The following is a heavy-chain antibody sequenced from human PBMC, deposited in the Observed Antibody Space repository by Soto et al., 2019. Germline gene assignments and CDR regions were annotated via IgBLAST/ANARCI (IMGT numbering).Heavy chain of an antibody. V-gene: IGHV3-23*01. Sequence: EVQLLESGGGLVQPGGSLRLSCAASGFTFSNYAMTWARQAPGKGLEWVSGMSGSGDSTHFADSVKGRFTISRDNSKNKMYIQMNSLRAEDTDVYYCAHDEPNWGNFDYWGQGILVTVSS. CDR2: MSGSGDST. CDR1: GFTFSNYA. CDR3: AHDEPNWGNFDY. D-gene: IGHD7-27*01. J-gene: IGHJ4*02.